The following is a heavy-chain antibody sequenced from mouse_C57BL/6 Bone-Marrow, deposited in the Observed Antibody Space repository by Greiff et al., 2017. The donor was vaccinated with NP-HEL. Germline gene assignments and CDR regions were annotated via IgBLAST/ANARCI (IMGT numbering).Heavy chain of an antibody. CDR3: TRDQDYSNWFAY. V-gene: IGHV5-9-1*02. Sequence: EVQGVESGEGLVKPGGSLKLSCAASGFTFSSYAMSWVRQTPEKRLEWVAYISSGGDYIYYADTVKGRFTISRDNARNTLYLQMSSLKSEDTAMYYCTRDQDYSNWFAYWGQGTLVTVSA. CDR2: ISSGGDYI. J-gene: IGHJ3*01. CDR1: GFTFSSYA. D-gene: IGHD2-5*01.